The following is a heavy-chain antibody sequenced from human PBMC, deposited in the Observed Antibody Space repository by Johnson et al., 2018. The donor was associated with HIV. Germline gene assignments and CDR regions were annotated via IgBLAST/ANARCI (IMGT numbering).Heavy chain of an antibody. J-gene: IGHJ3*02. CDR3: TTPSGSYVSSYDAFDI. CDR2: ISYDGSNK. V-gene: IGHV3-30*04. D-gene: IGHD1-26*01. Sequence: QVQLVESGGGLIQPGGSLRLSCAASGFTFSSYAMHWVRQAPGKGLEWVAVISYDGSNKYYADSVKGRFTISRDNSKNTLYLQMNSLKTEDTAVYYCTTPSGSYVSSYDAFDIWGQGTMVTVSS. CDR1: GFTFSSYA.